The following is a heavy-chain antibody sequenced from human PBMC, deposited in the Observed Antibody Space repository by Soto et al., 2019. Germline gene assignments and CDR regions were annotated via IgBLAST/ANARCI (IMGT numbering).Heavy chain of an antibody. V-gene: IGHV4-59*01. CDR3: AREGFDP. J-gene: IGHJ5*02. CDR2: IYYSGST. Sequence: SXTLSRACTVAGGSISSYYWSWIRQPPGKGLEWIGYIYYSGSTNYNPSLKSRVTISVDTSKNQFSLKLSSVTAADKAVYYCAREGFDPWGQGTLVTVSS. CDR1: GGSISSYY.